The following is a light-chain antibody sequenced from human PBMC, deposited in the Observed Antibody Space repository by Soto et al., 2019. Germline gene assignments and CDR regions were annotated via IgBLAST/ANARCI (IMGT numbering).Light chain of an antibody. Sequence: ELVLAQAPATLSFSPGEGATLSWRAGQSVSTSLAWFQQKPGQAPRLLIYDASKRATGIPARFSGSGSGTDFTLTISSLEPEDFAVYYCLQRNSRLPTFGRGTKVDIK. CDR1: QSVSTS. CDR2: DAS. V-gene: IGKV3-11*01. CDR3: LQRNSRLPT. J-gene: IGKJ4*01.